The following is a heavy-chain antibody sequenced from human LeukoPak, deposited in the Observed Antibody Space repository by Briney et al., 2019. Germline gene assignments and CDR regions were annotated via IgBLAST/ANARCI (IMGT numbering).Heavy chain of an antibody. Sequence: GASVKVSCKASGGTFSSYAISWVRQAPGQGLEWMGIINPSGGSTSYAQKFQGRVTMTRDTSTSTVYMELSSLRSEDTAVYYCAREDMGAKYYWGQGTLVTVSS. V-gene: IGHV1-46*01. CDR1: GGTFSSYA. CDR2: INPSGGST. D-gene: IGHD1-26*01. J-gene: IGHJ4*02. CDR3: AREDMGAKYY.